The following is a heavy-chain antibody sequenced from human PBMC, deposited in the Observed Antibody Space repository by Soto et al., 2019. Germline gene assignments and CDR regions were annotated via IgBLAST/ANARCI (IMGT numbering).Heavy chain of an antibody. D-gene: IGHD6-19*01. Sequence: QVQLVQSGAEVKKPGASVKVSCKASGYTFTTYGINWVRLAPGQGLEWMGWISAYNGNTNYAQKLQGRVTMTTDTSTSTAYMELRSLRSDDTAVYYCARDRGQWLSKGEFDPWGQGTLVTVSS. CDR1: GYTFTTYG. CDR2: ISAYNGNT. V-gene: IGHV1-18*01. J-gene: IGHJ5*02. CDR3: ARDRGQWLSKGEFDP.